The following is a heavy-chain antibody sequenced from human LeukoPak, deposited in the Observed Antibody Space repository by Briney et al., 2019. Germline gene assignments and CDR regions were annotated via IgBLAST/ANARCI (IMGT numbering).Heavy chain of an antibody. Sequence: GGSLRLSCAASGFTFSSYAMSWVRQAPGKGLEWVSAISGSGGSTYYADSVKGRFTISRDNSKNTLYLQMNSLRAEDTAVYYCAKPRGGGSGRYYFDYWGQGTLVTVSS. CDR3: AKPRGGGSGRYYFDY. J-gene: IGHJ4*02. V-gene: IGHV3-23*01. CDR1: GFTFSSYA. D-gene: IGHD6-19*01. CDR2: ISGSGGST.